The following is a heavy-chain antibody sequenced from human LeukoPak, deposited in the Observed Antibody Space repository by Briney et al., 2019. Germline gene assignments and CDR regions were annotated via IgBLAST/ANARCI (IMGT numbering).Heavy chain of an antibody. Sequence: PGGSLRPSCAASGFTLSSYWMSWVRQAPGKGLEWVANIKEDGSEKYYVDSVKGRFTISRDNAKNSLYLHMNSLTAEDTAMYYCARDWVAGVPFDAFDIWGQGTMVSVSS. D-gene: IGHD3-10*01. CDR3: ARDWVAGVPFDAFDI. J-gene: IGHJ3*02. CDR2: IKEDGSEK. V-gene: IGHV3-7*03. CDR1: GFTLSSYW.